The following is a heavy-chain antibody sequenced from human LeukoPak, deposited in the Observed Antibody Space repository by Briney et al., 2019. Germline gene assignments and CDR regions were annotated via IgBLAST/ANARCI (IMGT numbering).Heavy chain of an antibody. V-gene: IGHV4-4*07. J-gene: IGHJ4*02. CDR2: IYSSGSS. CDR3: ARLAYSSGWSYFDS. Sequence: KSSETLSLTCTVSGDSITNYYWSWIRQPAGKGLEWLGRIYSSGSSNYNPSLETRVTMSVDTSKNQFSLKLNSVTAADTAVYYCARLAYSSGWSYFDSWGQGTLVTVSS. CDR1: GDSITNYY. D-gene: IGHD6-19*01.